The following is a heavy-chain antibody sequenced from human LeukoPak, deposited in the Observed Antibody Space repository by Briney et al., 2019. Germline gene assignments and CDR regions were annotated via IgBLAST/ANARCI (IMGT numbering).Heavy chain of an antibody. CDR2: IYYSGST. V-gene: IGHV4-59*08. CDR3: ARQYSTNWYDDRGWFDP. CDR1: GGSISIYY. J-gene: IGHJ5*02. D-gene: IGHD6-13*01. Sequence: PSETLSLTCTVSGGSISIYYWSWIRQPPGKGLEWIGYIYYSGSTNYNPSLKSRVTISLDTSKNQFSLKLSSVTAADTAFYYCARQYSTNWYDDRGWFDPWGQGTLVTVSS.